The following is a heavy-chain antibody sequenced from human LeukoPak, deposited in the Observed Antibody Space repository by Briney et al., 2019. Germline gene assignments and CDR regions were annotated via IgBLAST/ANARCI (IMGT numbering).Heavy chain of an antibody. J-gene: IGHJ2*01. V-gene: IGHV5-51*01. CDR3: ARQATGRGYSYGYDWYLDL. Sequence: GESLKISCKGSGYSFTSYWIGWVRQMPGKGLEWMGIIYPGDSDTRYSPSFQGQVTISADKSISTAYLQWSSLKASDTAMYYCARQATGRGYSYGYDWYLDLWGRGTLVTVSS. CDR1: GYSFTSYW. CDR2: IYPGDSDT. D-gene: IGHD5-18*01.